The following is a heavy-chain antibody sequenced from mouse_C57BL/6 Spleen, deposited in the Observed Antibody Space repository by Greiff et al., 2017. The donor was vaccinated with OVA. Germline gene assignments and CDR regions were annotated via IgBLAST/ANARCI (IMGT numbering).Heavy chain of an antibody. J-gene: IGHJ2*02. CDR2: IYPSDSET. CDR1: GYTFTSYW. D-gene: IGHD1-1*01. Sequence: QVQLQQPGAELVRPGSSVKLSCKASGYTFTSYWMDWVKQRPGQGLEWIGNIYPSDSETHYNQKFKDKATLTVDKSSSTAHMQLSSLTSEDSAVYDCARGYYYGSSYPHFDYWGQGTSLTVSS. V-gene: IGHV1-61*01. CDR3: ARGYYYGSSYPHFDY.